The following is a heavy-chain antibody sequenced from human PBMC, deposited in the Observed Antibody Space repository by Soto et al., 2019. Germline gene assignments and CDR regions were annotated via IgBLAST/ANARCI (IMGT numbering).Heavy chain of an antibody. Sequence: EVQLVESGGGLIQPGGSLRLSCAASGFSVSSNYMSWVRQAPGKGLEWVSGISGSGDSTYYADAVKGRFTISRDNSKNTLYLQMNSLRAEDTAVYYCAKDLAGGSGWYFFDYWGQGTLVTVSS. D-gene: IGHD6-19*01. CDR3: AKDLAGGSGWYFFDY. J-gene: IGHJ4*02. V-gene: IGHV3-23*04. CDR1: GFSVSSNY. CDR2: SGSGDST.